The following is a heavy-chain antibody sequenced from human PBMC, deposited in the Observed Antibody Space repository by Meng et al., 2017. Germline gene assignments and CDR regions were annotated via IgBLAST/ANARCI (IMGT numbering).Heavy chain of an antibody. J-gene: IGHJ4*02. D-gene: IGHD3-22*01. CDR1: GGSFSGYY. V-gene: IGHV4-34*01. CDR3: AGITMSRAGDY. Sequence: QVQLQQWGAGLFKPSETPSPTCAVYGGSFSGYYWSWIRQPPGKGLEWIGEINHSGSTNYNPSLKSRVTISVDTSKNQFSLKLSSVTAADTAVYYCAGITMSRAGDYWGQGTLVTVSS. CDR2: INHSGST.